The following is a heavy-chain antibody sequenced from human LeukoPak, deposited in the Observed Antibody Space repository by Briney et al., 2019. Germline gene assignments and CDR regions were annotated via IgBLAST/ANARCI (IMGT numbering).Heavy chain of an antibody. CDR2: ISWNSGSI. D-gene: IGHD1-26*01. Sequence: GRSLRLSCAASGFTFDDYAMHWVRQAPGKGLEWVSGISWNSGSIGYADSVKGRFTISRDNSKNTLYLQMNSLRAEDTAVYYCAKDKVGVGAYWGQGTLVTVSS. J-gene: IGHJ4*02. CDR1: GFTFDDYA. CDR3: AKDKVGVGAY. V-gene: IGHV3-9*01.